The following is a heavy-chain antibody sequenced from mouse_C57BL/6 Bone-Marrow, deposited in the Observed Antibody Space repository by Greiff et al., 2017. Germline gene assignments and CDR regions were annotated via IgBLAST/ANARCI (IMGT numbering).Heavy chain of an antibody. CDR1: GYTFTSYW. CDR2: IHPNSGRT. Sequence: VQLQQPGAELVKPGASVKLSCKASGYTFTSYWMHWVKQRPGQGLEWIGMIHPNSGRTNYNEKFKSKATLTVDKSSSTAYMQLSSLTSEDSAVYYCARGGVATNFDYWGQGTTLTVSS. J-gene: IGHJ2*01. V-gene: IGHV1-64*01. D-gene: IGHD1-1*01. CDR3: ARGGVATNFDY.